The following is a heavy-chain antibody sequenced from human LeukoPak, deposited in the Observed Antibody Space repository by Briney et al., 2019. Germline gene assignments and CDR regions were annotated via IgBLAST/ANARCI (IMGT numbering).Heavy chain of an antibody. J-gene: IGHJ2*01. D-gene: IGHD3-22*01. CDR3: ARRAYYDSSGYSPASGYFDL. V-gene: IGHV4-4*08. CDR1: GGSIFGYY. Sequence: PSETLSLTCTVSGGSIFGYYFNWIRQAPGKGLEWIGYISSNGITSYNPSLRSRGTMSIATSKNQFSLRLTSVTAADTAICYCARRAYYDSSGYSPASGYFDLWGRGTLVTVSS. CDR2: ISSNGIT.